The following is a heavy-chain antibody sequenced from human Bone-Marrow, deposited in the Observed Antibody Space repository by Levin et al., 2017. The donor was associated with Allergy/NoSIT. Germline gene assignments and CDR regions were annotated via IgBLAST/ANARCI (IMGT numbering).Heavy chain of an antibody. CDR2: MNPKSSTT. J-gene: IGHJ6*02. D-gene: IGHD3-3*01. Sequence: ASVKVSCEASGYTFTDYDINWLRQANGQGFEWMGWMNPKSSTTGSAQKFQGRLSLTRNTSISTAYMELSSLTSEDTAVYYCARRDRITTYGVVPNGMDVWGQGTTVAVSS. CDR3: ARRDRITTYGVVPNGMDV. V-gene: IGHV1-8*01. CDR1: GYTFTDYD.